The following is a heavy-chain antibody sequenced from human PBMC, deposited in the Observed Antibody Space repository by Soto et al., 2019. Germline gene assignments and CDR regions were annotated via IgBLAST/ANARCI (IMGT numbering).Heavy chain of an antibody. CDR2: ISTYNGDT. D-gene: IGHD5-12*01. Sequence: ASVKVSCKASGYTFTRSGISWVRQAPGQGLEWMGWISTYNGDTNYAQTFQGRVTMTTDTSTSTVHMEVRSLRSDDTAVYYCAREGVAPYYYYAMDVWGKGTPVSVSS. CDR1: GYTFTRSG. V-gene: IGHV1-18*01. J-gene: IGHJ6*04. CDR3: AREGVAPYYYYAMDV.